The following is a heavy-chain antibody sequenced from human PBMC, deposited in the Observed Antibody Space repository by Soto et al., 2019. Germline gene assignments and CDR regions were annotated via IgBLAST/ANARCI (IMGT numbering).Heavy chain of an antibody. J-gene: IGHJ4*02. Sequence: SETLSLTCTVSGGSISSSSYYWGWIRQPPGKGLEWIGSIYYSGSTYYNPSLKSRVTISVDTSKNQFSLKLSSVTAADTAVYYCAINPGIAVAGNFDYWGQGTLVTVSS. V-gene: IGHV4-39*01. CDR3: AINPGIAVAGNFDY. CDR2: IYYSGST. CDR1: GGSISSSSYY. D-gene: IGHD6-19*01.